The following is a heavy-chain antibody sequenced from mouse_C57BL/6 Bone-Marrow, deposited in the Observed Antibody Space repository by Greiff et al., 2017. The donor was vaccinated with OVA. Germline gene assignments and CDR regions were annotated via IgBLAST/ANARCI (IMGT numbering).Heavy chain of an antibody. J-gene: IGHJ1*03. D-gene: IGHD2-4*01. Sequence: VQRVESGAELVRPGTSVKVSCKASGYAFTNYLIEWVKQRPGQGLEWIGVINPGSGGTNYNEKFKGKATLTADKSSSTAYMQLSSLTSEDSAVYFCASDYDWYFDVWGTGTTVTVSS. CDR3: ASDYDWYFDV. V-gene: IGHV1-54*01. CDR1: GYAFTNYL. CDR2: INPGSGGT.